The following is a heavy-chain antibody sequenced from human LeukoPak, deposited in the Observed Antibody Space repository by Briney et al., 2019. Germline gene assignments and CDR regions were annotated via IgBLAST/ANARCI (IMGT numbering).Heavy chain of an antibody. V-gene: IGHV3-23*01. J-gene: IGHJ6*02. D-gene: IGHD2-2*01. Sequence: PGGSLRLSCEASEFILSSYAMSWVRQAPGKGLEWVSAISGSGGSTYYADSVKGRFTISRDNSKNTLYLQMNTLRAEDTAVYYCAKKESRYCSSTSCLIGMDVWGQGTTVTVSS. CDR2: ISGSGGST. CDR1: EFILSSYA. CDR3: AKKESRYCSSTSCLIGMDV.